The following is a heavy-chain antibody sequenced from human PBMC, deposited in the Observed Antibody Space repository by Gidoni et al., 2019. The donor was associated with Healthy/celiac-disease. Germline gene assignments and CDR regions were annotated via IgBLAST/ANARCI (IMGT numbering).Heavy chain of an antibody. CDR3: TTPLSEGYSSSHYYYYYGMDV. CDR2: TKSKTDGGTT. V-gene: IGHV3-15*01. Sequence: EVQLVESGGGLVKPGGSLRLSCAASGFTFSNAWMSWVRQAPGKGLEWGGRTKSKTDGGTTDYAAPVKGRFTISRDDSKNTLYLQMNSLKTEDTAVYYCTTPLSEGYSSSHYYYYYGMDVWGQGTTVTVSS. CDR1: GFTFSNAW. J-gene: IGHJ6*02. D-gene: IGHD6-6*01.